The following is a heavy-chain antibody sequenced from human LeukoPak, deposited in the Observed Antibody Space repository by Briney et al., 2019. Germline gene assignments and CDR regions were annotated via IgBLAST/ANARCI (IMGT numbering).Heavy chain of an antibody. CDR3: ARETMIVNHCIDY. CDR2: ICYSGST. D-gene: IGHD3-22*01. J-gene: IGHJ4*02. Sequence: SETLSLTCTVSGGSISSGGYYWSWIRQHPGKGLEWIGYICYSGSTYYNPSLKSRVTISVDTSKNQFSLKLSSVTAADTAVYYCARETMIVNHCIDYWGQGTLVTVSS. CDR1: GGSISSGGYY. V-gene: IGHV4-31*03.